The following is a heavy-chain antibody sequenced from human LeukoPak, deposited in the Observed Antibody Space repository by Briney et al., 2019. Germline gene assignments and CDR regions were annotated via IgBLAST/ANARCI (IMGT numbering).Heavy chain of an antibody. D-gene: IGHD3-16*01. CDR1: GGSISSYY. CDR2: IYYSGST. Sequence: SETLSLTCTVSGGSISSYYWSWIRQPPGKGLEWIGYIYYSGSTNYNPSLKSRVTISVDTSKNQFSLKLSSVTAADTAVYYCARGGLGGGATYTHFDYWGQGTLVTVSS. CDR3: ARGGLGGGATYTHFDY. V-gene: IGHV4-59*01. J-gene: IGHJ4*02.